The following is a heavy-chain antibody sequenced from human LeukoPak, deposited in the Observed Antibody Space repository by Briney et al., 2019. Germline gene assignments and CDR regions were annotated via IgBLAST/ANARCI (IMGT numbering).Heavy chain of an antibody. V-gene: IGHV4-59*11. CDR2: IYNSGST. J-gene: IGHJ3*02. D-gene: IGHD4-17*01. Sequence: SETLSLTCTVSGGSISSHYWSWIRQPPGKGLEWIGYIYNSGSTNYNPSLKSRVTISVDTSKNQFSLKLSSVTAADTAVYYCASADGAKGDAFDIWGQGTMVTVSS. CDR1: GGSISSHY. CDR3: ASADGAKGDAFDI.